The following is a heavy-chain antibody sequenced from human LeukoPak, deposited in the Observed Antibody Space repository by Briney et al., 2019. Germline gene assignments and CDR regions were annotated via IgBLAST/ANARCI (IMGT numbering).Heavy chain of an antibody. V-gene: IGHV4-39*01. J-gene: IGHJ4*02. CDR3: ARRVYSSNSGFDY. D-gene: IGHD6-13*01. CDR1: GGSISRSFYY. Sequence: PSETLSLTCTVSGGSISRSFYYWGWIRQSPGKGLEWIGSIYYSDSGKMYYNPSLKSRVSISVDTSKNQFSLKLSSVTAADTAVYYCARRVYSSNSGFDYWGQGTLVTVSS. CDR2: IYYSDSGKM.